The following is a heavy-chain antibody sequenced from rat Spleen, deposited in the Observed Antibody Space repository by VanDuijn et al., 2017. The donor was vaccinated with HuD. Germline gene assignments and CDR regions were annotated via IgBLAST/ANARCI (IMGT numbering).Heavy chain of an antibody. CDR2: ISYGDSAGHSST. Sequence: EVQLVDSGGGLVQPGRSLKLSCAVSGFTFRDYGMAWVRQAPTKGLEWVATISYGDSAGHSSTYYRDSVKGRVTISRDNAKSTLSLQMDSLRSEDTATYYCARRHYGYTDYFDYWGQGVMVTVSS. CDR1: GFTFRDYG. J-gene: IGHJ2*01. V-gene: IGHV5-29*01. D-gene: IGHD1-9*01. CDR3: ARRHYGYTDYFDY.